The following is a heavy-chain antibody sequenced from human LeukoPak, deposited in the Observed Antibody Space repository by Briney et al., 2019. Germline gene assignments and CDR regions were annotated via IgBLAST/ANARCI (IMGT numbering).Heavy chain of an antibody. D-gene: IGHD3-16*01. V-gene: IGHV4-39*07. CDR2: IYYSGST. J-gene: IGHJ4*02. Sequence: SETLSLTCTVSGGSISSSSYYWGWNRQPPGKGLEWIGGIYYSGSTYYNPSLKSRVTISVDTSKNQFSLKLSSVTAADTAVYYCAREMQPYVPFDYWGQGTLVTVSS. CDR3: AREMQPYVPFDY. CDR1: GGSISSSSYY.